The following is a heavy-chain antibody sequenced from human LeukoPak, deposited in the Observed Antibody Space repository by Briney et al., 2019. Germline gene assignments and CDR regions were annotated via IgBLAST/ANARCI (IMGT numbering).Heavy chain of an antibody. CDR1: GYTFTSYG. D-gene: IGHD3-22*01. CDR2: ISAYNGNT. Sequence: GASVKVSCKASGYTFTSYGIGWVRQAPGQGLEWMGWISAYNGNTNYAQKLQGRVTMTTDTSTSTAYMELRSLRSDDTAVYYCAGVKGAYYYDSSGYYWDAFDIWGQGTMVTVSS. CDR3: AGVKGAYYYDSSGYYWDAFDI. J-gene: IGHJ3*02. V-gene: IGHV1-18*01.